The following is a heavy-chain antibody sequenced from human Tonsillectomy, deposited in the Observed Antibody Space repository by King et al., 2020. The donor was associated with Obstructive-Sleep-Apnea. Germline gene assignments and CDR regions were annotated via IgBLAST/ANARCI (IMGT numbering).Heavy chain of an antibody. CDR3: ARVVAGISFYFDY. V-gene: IGHV3-11*06. CDR1: GFTFSDYY. Sequence: VQLVESGGGLVKPGGSLRLSCAASGFTFSDYYMSWIRQAPGKGLEWVSYISSSTSYTNYADSVKGRFTISRDNAKNSLYLQMNSLRAEDTAVYYCARVVAGISFYFDYWGQGILVTVSS. CDR2: ISSSTSYT. D-gene: IGHD6-19*01. J-gene: IGHJ4*02.